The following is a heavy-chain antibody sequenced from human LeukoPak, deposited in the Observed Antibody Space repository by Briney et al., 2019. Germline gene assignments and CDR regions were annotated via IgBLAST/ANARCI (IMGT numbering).Heavy chain of an antibody. J-gene: IGHJ3*02. V-gene: IGHV5-51*01. CDR1: GSSFTSYW. CDR3: ASGIAVAAPGRDAFDI. D-gene: IGHD6-19*01. CDR2: IYPRDSDT. Sequence: GASLEISCEGSGSSFTSYWIGWVRRIPGKVLECMGLIYPRDSDTRYSPSFQGQVTISADKSISTAYLQWSSLKASDTAMYYCASGIAVAAPGRDAFDIRGQGTMVTVSS.